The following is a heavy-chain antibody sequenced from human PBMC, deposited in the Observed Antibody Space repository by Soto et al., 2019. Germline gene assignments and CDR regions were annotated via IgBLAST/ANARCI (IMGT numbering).Heavy chain of an antibody. V-gene: IGHV4-34*01. CDR3: ARGSSGYSSGWYAGWFDP. D-gene: IGHD6-19*01. CDR1: GGSFSGYY. Sequence: SETLSLTCAVYGGSFSGYYWSWIRQPPGKGLEWIGEINHSGSTNYNPSLKSRVTISVDTSKNQFSLKLSSVTAADTAVYYCARGSSGYSSGWYAGWFDPWGQGTLVIVSS. J-gene: IGHJ5*02. CDR2: INHSGST.